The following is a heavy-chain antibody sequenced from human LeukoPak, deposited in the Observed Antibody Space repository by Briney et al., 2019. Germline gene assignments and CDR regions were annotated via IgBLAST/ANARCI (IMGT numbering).Heavy chain of an antibody. V-gene: IGHV3-30*18. J-gene: IGHJ3*02. CDR3: AKTPYSGSLRAFDI. Sequence: GRSLRLSCAASGFTFSSYGMHWVRQAPGKGLEWVAVISYDGSNKYYADSVKGRFTISRDNSKNTLYLQMNSLRAEDTAVYYCAKTPYSGSLRAFDIWGQGTTVTVSS. CDR1: GFTFSSYG. D-gene: IGHD1-26*01. CDR2: ISYDGSNK.